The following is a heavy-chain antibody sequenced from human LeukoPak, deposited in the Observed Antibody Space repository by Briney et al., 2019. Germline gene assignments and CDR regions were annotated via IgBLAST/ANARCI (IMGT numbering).Heavy chain of an antibody. CDR3: AKTVSSSWYLEYAFDI. J-gene: IGHJ3*02. CDR2: ISWNSGSI. Sequence: GGSLRLSCAASGFTFSSHWMHWVRQAPGKGLEWVSGISWNSGSIGYADSVKGRFTISRDNAKNSLYLQMNSLRAEDTALYYCAKTVSSSWYLEYAFDIWGQGTMVTVSS. D-gene: IGHD6-13*01. CDR1: GFTFSSHW. V-gene: IGHV3-9*01.